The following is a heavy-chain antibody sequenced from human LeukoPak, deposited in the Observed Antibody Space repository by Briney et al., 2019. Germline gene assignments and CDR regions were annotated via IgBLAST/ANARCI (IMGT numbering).Heavy chain of an antibody. CDR2: IKSDGSST. D-gene: IGHD3-16*01. CDR1: GFTFSSNW. Sequence: GGSLRLSCAASGFTFSSNWMHWVRQVPGKGLVWVSRIKSDGSSTTYAESVKGRFTISRDNAKNMLNLQMNSLRAEDTAVYYCARGTSWGGDYFDYWGQGTLVTVSS. CDR3: ARGTSWGGDYFDY. J-gene: IGHJ4*02. V-gene: IGHV3-74*03.